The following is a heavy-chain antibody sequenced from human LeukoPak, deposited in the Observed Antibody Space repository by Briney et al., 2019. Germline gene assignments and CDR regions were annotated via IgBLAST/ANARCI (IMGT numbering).Heavy chain of an antibody. D-gene: IGHD5-24*01. CDR1: GGSISSSSYY. J-gene: IGHJ6*02. CDR3: ARDAGGRDGYNQHYYYYYGMGV. Sequence: PSETLSLTCTVSGGSISSSSYYWGWIRQPPGKGLEWIGSIYYSGSTYYNPSLKSRVTISVDTSKNQFSLKLSSVTAADTAVYYCARDAGGRDGYNQHYYYYYGMGVWGQGTTVTVSS. V-gene: IGHV4-39*07. CDR2: IYYSGST.